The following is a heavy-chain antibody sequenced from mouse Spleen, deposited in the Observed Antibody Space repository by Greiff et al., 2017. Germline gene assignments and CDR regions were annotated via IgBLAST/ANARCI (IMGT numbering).Heavy chain of an antibody. V-gene: IGHV14-3*02. CDR1: GFNIKDTY. CDR2: IDPANGNT. Sequence: EVQGVESGAELVKPGASVKLSCTASGFNIKDTYMHWVKQRPEQGLEWIGRIDPANGNTKYDPKFQGKATITADTSSNTAYLQLSSLTSEDTAVYYCASGPQGAWFAYWGQGTLVTVSA. CDR3: ASGPQGAWFAY. J-gene: IGHJ3*01.